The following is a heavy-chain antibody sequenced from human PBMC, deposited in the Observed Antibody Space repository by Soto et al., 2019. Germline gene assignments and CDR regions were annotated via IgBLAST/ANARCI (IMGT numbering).Heavy chain of an antibody. CDR2: IVPRFGSP. J-gene: IGHJ6*02. V-gene: IGHV1-69*06. CDR1: GGTFSDFA. CDR3: ARDPIQLRLGKYYFNGMDV. Sequence: QVQLVQSGAEMRKPGSSLRVSCKASGGTFSDFAFSWVRQAPGQGLEWMGGIVPRFGSPNYAQKFGGRVTISADTSTSAVYMEVSRLTLDATAVYCCARDPIQLRLGKYYFNGMDVWGQGTTITVSS. D-gene: IGHD3-16*01.